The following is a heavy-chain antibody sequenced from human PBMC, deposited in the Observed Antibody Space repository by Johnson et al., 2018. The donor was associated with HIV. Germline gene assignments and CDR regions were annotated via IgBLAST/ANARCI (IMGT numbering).Heavy chain of an antibody. V-gene: IGHV3-66*02. J-gene: IGHJ3*02. CDR2: IYSGGTT. CDR3: ARDGHSSTPRCAFDI. CDR1: GFSVSSNY. Sequence: VQLVESGGGVVRPGRSLRLSCAASGFSVSSNYMTWVRQAPGKGLEWVSVIYSGGTTWYADSVKGRFTISRDNSKNTLYLQMNSLRPEDTAVYYCARDGHSSTPRCAFDIWGQGTMVTVSS. D-gene: IGHD6-13*01.